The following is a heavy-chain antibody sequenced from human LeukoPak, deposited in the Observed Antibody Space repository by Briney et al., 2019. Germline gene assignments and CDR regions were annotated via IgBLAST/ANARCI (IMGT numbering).Heavy chain of an antibody. V-gene: IGHV4-39*01. CDR3: ARETTLWLRGAFDI. CDR1: GGSISSSSHY. D-gene: IGHD5-18*01. J-gene: IGHJ3*02. CDR2: LYYSGST. Sequence: PSETLSLTCTVSGGSISSSSHYWGWIRQPPGKGLEWIGSLYYSGSTYYNPSLKSRVTVSADTSKNQFSPKLSSVTAADTAVYYCARETTLWLRGAFDIWGQGTMVTVSS.